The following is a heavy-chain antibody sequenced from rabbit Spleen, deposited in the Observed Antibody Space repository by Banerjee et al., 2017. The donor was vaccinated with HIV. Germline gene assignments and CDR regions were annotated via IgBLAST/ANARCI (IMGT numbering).Heavy chain of an antibody. D-gene: IGHD7-1*01. CDR1: GFALSSYW. CDR3: ARDTTSAVYRLDL. V-gene: IGHV1S40*01. J-gene: IGHJ4*01. CDR2: ITTGSAGTT. Sequence: QSLEESGGDLVKPGASLTLTCTASGFALSSYWIYWVRQAPGKGLEWIACITTGSAGTTYYSNWAKGRFTNSKTSSTTVTLQMTSLTAADTATYFGARDTTSAVYRLDLWGPGTLVTVS.